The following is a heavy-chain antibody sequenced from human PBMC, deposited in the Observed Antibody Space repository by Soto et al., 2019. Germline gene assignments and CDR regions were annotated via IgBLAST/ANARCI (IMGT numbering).Heavy chain of an antibody. D-gene: IGHD4-17*01. CDR3: ASWPTYYGAFDI. J-gene: IGHJ3*02. Sequence: EVQLVESGGGLVQPGGSLRLSCVASDFTVSSNYMSWVRQAPGKGLEWVSVLYSGGTTYYADSVKGRFTISRHNSKNTVYLQLNSLRAEDTALYYSASWPTYYGAFDIWGQGTMVTISS. CDR2: LYSGGTT. V-gene: IGHV3-53*04. CDR1: DFTVSSNY.